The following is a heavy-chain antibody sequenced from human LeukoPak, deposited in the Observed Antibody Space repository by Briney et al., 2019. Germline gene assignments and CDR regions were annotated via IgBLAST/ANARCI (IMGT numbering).Heavy chain of an antibody. V-gene: IGHV3-74*01. CDR3: ARASNYGFDY. CDR2: IHSDGSST. CDR1: GFTVTANY. D-gene: IGHD3-16*01. Sequence: GGSLRLSCEASGFTVTANYMTWVRQAPGKGLVWVSRIHSDGSSTNYADSLKGRFTISRDNAKNTLYLQMNSLRAEDTAVYYCARASNYGFDYWGQGTLVTVSS. J-gene: IGHJ4*02.